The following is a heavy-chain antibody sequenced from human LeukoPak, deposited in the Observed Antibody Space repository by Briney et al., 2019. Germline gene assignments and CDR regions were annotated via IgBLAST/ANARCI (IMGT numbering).Heavy chain of an antibody. V-gene: IGHV3-7*01. CDR1: GFTFRTYW. J-gene: IGHJ4*02. CDR3: ARWVAAADSTDY. CDR2: IKEDGSEK. Sequence: GGSLRLSCAASGFTFRTYWMTWVRQAPGKGLEWVANIKEDGSEKYYVDSVKGRFTISRDNAKKSVYLQMNSLRAEDTAVYYCARWVAAADSTDYWGQGTLVTVSS. D-gene: IGHD6-13*01.